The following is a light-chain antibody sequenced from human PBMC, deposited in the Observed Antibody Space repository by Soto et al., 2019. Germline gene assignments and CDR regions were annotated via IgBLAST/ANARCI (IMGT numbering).Light chain of an antibody. CDR3: QQSYSTPMCT. J-gene: IGKJ2*02. Sequence: DIQMTQSPSSLSASVGDRVTITCRASQSISSYLNRYQQKPGKAPKLLIYAASSLQSGVPSRFSGSGSGTDFTLTISSLQPEDFATYYCQQSYSTPMCTFGQGTKLEIK. CDR1: QSISSY. V-gene: IGKV1-39*01. CDR2: AAS.